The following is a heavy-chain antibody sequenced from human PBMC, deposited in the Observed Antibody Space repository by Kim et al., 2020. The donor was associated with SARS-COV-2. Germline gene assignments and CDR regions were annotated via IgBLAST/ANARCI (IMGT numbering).Heavy chain of an antibody. Sequence: NHAQKFQGSVTNTADESTSTAYMELSSLRSEDTAVYYCARDHRRNGYFDSWGQRTLVTVSS. V-gene: IGHV1-69*01. CDR3: ARDHRRNGYFDS. J-gene: IGHJ4*02.